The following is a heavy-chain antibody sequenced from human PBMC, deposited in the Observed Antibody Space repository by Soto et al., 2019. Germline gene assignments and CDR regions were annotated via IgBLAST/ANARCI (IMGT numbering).Heavy chain of an antibody. CDR1: GFTFSSYA. Sequence: QVQLVESGGGVVQPGRSLRLSCAASGFTFSSYAMHWVRQAPGKGLEWVAVISYDGSNKYYADSVKGRFTISRDNSKNTLYLQMNSLRADDTAVYYCARDRIAYCGGDCYSFDYWGQGTLVTVSS. CDR3: ARDRIAYCGGDCYSFDY. J-gene: IGHJ4*02. CDR2: ISYDGSNK. D-gene: IGHD2-21*02. V-gene: IGHV3-30-3*01.